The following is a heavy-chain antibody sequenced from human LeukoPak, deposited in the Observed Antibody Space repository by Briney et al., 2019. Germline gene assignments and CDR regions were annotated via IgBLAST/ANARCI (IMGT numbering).Heavy chain of an antibody. J-gene: IGHJ1*01. V-gene: IGHV1-69*04. Sequence: GASVKVSCKASGGTFSSYAISWVRQAPGQGLEWMGRIIPILGIANYAQKLQGRVTITADKSTSTAYMELSSLRSEDTAVYYCARDSRYYYDSSGPQHWGQGTLVTVSS. D-gene: IGHD3-22*01. CDR3: ARDSRYYYDSSGPQH. CDR2: IIPILGIA. CDR1: GGTFSSYA.